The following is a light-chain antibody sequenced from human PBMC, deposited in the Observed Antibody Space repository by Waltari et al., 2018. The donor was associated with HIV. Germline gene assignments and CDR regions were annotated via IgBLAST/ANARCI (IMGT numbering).Light chain of an antibody. V-gene: IGLV2-11*01. CDR3: CSYAGNSDVV. Sequence: QSALTQPHSVSGSPGQSATISCTGTSSAIGGYNYVSWYRQFPGKAPSVIIHDVNKSPSGVPDRFSGSKSGNPASLTISGLQTDDEADYYCCSYAGNSDVVFGGGTTLTVL. J-gene: IGLJ2*01. CDR2: DVN. CDR1: SSAIGGYNY.